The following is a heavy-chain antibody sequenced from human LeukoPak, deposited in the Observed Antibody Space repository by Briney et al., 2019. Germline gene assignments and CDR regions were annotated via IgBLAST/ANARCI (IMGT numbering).Heavy chain of an antibody. CDR2: IYYSGST. V-gene: IGHV4-59*08. CDR3: ATYDYGSGPDAFDI. Sequence: SETLSLTCTVSGRYISSYYWSWLRQPPGKGLEWIGYIYYSGSTHYNHSLKSRVTISVDTSKNQFSLKLSSVAAADTAVYYCATYDYGSGPDAFDIWGQGTMVTVSS. CDR1: GRYISSYY. J-gene: IGHJ3*02. D-gene: IGHD3-10*01.